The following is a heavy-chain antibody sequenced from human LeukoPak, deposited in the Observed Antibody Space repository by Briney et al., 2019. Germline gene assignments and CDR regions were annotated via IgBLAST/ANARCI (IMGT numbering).Heavy chain of an antibody. CDR1: DGSISSSNW. CDR2: VYHSGST. CDR3: ARGVAFDI. Sequence: PSETLSLTCVVSDGSISSSNWWNWVRQPPGKGLEWIGEVYHSGSTNYNPSLKSRVTISVDKFKNQFTLKLTSVTAADTAVYYCARGVAFDIWGQGTMVTVSS. V-gene: IGHV4-4*02. J-gene: IGHJ3*02. D-gene: IGHD3-3*01.